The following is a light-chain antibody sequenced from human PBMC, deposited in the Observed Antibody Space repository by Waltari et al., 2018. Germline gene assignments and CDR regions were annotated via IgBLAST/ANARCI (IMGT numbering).Light chain of an antibody. V-gene: IGLV2-23*02. CDR3: CSYGTGSTYV. CDR1: SSDIGGYNR. CDR2: EVT. J-gene: IGLJ1*01. Sequence: QSALTQPASVSGSPGPSITISCTGTSSDIGGYNRVSWYQQYPGRAPKLIIYEVTKRPSGVSNRFSGSKSGSTASLTISGVQAEDEADYYCCSYGTGSTYVFGTGTKVTVL.